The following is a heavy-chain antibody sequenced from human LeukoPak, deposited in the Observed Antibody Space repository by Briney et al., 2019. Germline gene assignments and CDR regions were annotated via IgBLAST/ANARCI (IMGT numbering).Heavy chain of an antibody. CDR1: GFTLSSNN. D-gene: IGHD1-26*01. CDR2: IYGGGNT. CDR3: AREGDSQRSDAIDI. Sequence: GGSLRLSCAASGFTLSSNNMYWGRHGPRPGLGRVWIIYGGGNTYYADSVKSRFTISRDNSKNTLYLQMNSLRAEDTAVYVCAREGDSQRSDAIDICGERAM. V-gene: IGHV3-66*02. J-gene: IGHJ3*02.